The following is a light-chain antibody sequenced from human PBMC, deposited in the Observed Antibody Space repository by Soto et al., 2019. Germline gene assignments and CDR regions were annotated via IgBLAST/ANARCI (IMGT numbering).Light chain of an antibody. CDR3: QHYYSIPWT. Sequence: DIVMTQSPDSLAVSLGERATINCKSSQSVLSSSNNKNCLAWYQQKPGQPPRLLFYWASTRESGVPDRFSGSGSGTDSTLTISSLQAEDVAVYYCQHYYSIPWTFGQGTKVEIK. V-gene: IGKV4-1*01. J-gene: IGKJ1*01. CDR1: QSVLSSSNNKNC. CDR2: WAS.